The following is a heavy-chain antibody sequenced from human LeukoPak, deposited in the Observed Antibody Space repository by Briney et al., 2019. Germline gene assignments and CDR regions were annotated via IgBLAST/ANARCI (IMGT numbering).Heavy chain of an antibody. D-gene: IGHD3-10*01. Sequence: GGSLRLSPAPSRFTFTSDAMTTVRQAPGHGLQWVSTIGISGENTYYAGSVKGRFTISRDISKSTLYLQMNSLRDEDTALYYCAKYGSGTYYNGLHWGQGTLVTVSS. CDR2: IGISGENT. CDR3: AKYGSGTYYNGLH. V-gene: IGHV3-23*01. J-gene: IGHJ4*02. CDR1: RFTFTSDA.